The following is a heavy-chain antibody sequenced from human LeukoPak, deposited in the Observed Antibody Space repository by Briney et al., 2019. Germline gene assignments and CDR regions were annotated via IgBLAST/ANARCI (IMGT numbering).Heavy chain of an antibody. D-gene: IGHD4-17*01. J-gene: IGHJ6*02. CDR3: ARGTYGDYPKASMDV. CDR1: GYTFTGYY. V-gene: IGHV1-18*04. CDR2: ISAYNGNT. Sequence: GASVKVSCKASGYTFTGYYMHWVRQAPGQGLEWMGWISAYNGNTNYAQKLQGRVTMTTDTSTSTAYMELRSLRSDDTAVYYCARGTYGDYPKASMDVWGQGTTVTVSS.